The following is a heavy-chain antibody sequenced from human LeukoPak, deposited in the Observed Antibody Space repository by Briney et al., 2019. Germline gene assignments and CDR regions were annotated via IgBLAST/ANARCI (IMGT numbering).Heavy chain of an antibody. Sequence: SEPLSLTCAVSGGSIRTVGYYWTWIRQHPGKGLEWNGYITYTGITYNNPSLKRRLILSLDTSKRQFSLKLNSVTAADTATYYCAKGGQYYYVIMDVWGQGATVTVFS. CDR1: GGSIRTVGYY. J-gene: IGHJ6*02. D-gene: IGHD3-10*01. CDR3: AKGGQYYYVIMDV. CDR2: ITYTGIT. V-gene: IGHV4-31*11.